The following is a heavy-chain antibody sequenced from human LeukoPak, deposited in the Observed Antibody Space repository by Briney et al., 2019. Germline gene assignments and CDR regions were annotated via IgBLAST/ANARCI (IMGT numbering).Heavy chain of an antibody. CDR3: AKEKLRYCSSTSCYYADY. V-gene: IGHV3-23*01. CDR1: GFTFSSYA. D-gene: IGHD2-2*01. CDR2: ISGSGGST. J-gene: IGHJ4*02. Sequence: GGSLRLSCAASGFTFSSYAMSWVRQAPGKGLEWVSAISGSGGSTYYADSVKGRFTISRDNSKDTLYLQMNSLRAEDTAVYYCAKEKLRYCSSTSCYYADYWGQGTLVTVSS.